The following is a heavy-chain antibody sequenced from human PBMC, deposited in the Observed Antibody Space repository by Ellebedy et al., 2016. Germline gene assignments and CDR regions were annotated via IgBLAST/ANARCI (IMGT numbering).Heavy chain of an antibody. V-gene: IGHV4-59*08. D-gene: IGHD3-10*01. J-gene: IGHJ3*02. CDR1: GGSISSYY. Sequence: SETLSLTCTVSGGSISSYYWSWIRQPPGKGLEWIGYIYYSGSTNYNPSLKSRVTISVDPSKNQFSRKLSPVTAADTAVYYCARQRAGGFITMVRGGAFDIWGQGTMVTVSS. CDR3: ARQRAGGFITMVRGGAFDI. CDR2: IYYSGST.